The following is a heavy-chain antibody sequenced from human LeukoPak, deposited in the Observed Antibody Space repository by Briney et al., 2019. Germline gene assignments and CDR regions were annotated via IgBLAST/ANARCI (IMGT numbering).Heavy chain of an antibody. J-gene: IGHJ4*02. V-gene: IGHV4-4*07. CDR3: ARDHRWELAFDY. Sequence: SETLSLTCTVSGGSICSYYWSWIRQPAGKGLEWIGRIYTSGSTNYNPSLKSRVTISVDTSKNQFSLKLSSVTAADTAVYYCARDHRWELAFDYWGQGTLVTVSS. CDR1: GGSICSYY. CDR2: IYTSGST. D-gene: IGHD1-26*01.